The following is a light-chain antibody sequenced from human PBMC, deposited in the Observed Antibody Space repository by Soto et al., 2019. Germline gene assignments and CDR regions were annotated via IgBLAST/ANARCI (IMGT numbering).Light chain of an antibody. V-gene: IGKV1-39*01. CDR2: DAS. CDR1: QSVSSY. CDR3: QQSYSTSFT. Sequence: DIQMTQSPSSLSVSVGDRVTITCRASQSVSSYLNWYHQKPGKPPKLLIYDASSVQSGVPSRFSGSGSGTNFTLTISSLQPEDFATYYYQQSYSTSFTFGPGTKVDIK. J-gene: IGKJ3*01.